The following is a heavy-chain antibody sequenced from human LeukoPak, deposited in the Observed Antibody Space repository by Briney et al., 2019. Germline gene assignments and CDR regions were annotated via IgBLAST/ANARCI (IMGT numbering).Heavy chain of an antibody. V-gene: IGHV3-30-3*01. Sequence: GRSLRLSCAASGFTFSSYAMDWVRQAPGQGLEWVAVISYDGSNKYYADSVKGRFTISRDNSKNTLYLQMNSLRTEDTAVYYCARPYGGYVDYYFDYWGQGTLVTVSS. CDR1: GFTFSSYA. D-gene: IGHD5-12*01. CDR2: ISYDGSNK. CDR3: ARPYGGYVDYYFDY. J-gene: IGHJ4*02.